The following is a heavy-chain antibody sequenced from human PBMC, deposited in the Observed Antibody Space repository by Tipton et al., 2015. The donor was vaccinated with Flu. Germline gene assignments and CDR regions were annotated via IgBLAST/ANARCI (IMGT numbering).Heavy chain of an antibody. J-gene: IGHJ6*02. CDR1: GGSISSGGAY. Sequence: LRLSCTVSGGSISSGGAYWTWIRQHPGKGLEWIGGIYYSGSTYYNPSLKRRLSISVDTSKNQFSLKVNSVTAADTAVYYCARDQGFGGGLSYAYYAMDVWGQGTTVTVSS. D-gene: IGHD1-26*01. CDR3: ARDQGFGGGLSYAYYAMDV. V-gene: IGHV4-31*03. CDR2: IYYSGST.